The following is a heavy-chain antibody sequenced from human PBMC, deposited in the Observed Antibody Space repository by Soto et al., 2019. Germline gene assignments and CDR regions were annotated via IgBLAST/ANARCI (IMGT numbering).Heavy chain of an antibody. CDR1: GGSISSSGYY. D-gene: IGHD5-12*01. CDR2: IYDSGNT. Sequence: QVQLQESGPGLVKPSQTLSLTCTVSGGSISSSGYYWCWIRKHPGKGLEWIGYIYDSGNTYYNPSLKSRVTISVDASKNQFSLKLSSVTAADTAVYYCAREEGGGYDHLWFDPWGQGALVTVSS. J-gene: IGHJ5*02. CDR3: AREEGGGYDHLWFDP. V-gene: IGHV4-31*03.